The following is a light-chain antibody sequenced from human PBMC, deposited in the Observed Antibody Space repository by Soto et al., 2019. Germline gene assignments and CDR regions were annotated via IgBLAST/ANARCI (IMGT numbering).Light chain of an antibody. Sequence: TQSPVTLSLSPGESATLSCRASQTVSITYLTWYQQKPGQAPRLLIYSASTRATGIPARFSGSGSGTEFTLTISSLQSEDFAVYYCQQYNNWLGTFGQGTRLEIK. J-gene: IGKJ5*01. V-gene: IGKV3-15*01. CDR2: SAS. CDR1: QTVSITY. CDR3: QQYNNWLGT.